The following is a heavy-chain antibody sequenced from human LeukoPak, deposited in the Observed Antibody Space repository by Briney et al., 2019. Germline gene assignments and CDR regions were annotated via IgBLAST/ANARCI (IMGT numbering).Heavy chain of an antibody. V-gene: IGHV1-18*01. CDR3: ARDLIYYYDSSGFDY. D-gene: IGHD3-22*01. CDR2: ISAYNGNT. Sequence: ASVKVSCKASGYTFTSYGISWVRQAPGQGLEWMGWISAYNGNTNYAQKFQGRVTMTRDTSISTAYMELSRLRSDDTAVYYCARDLIYYYDSSGFDYWGQGTLVTVSS. CDR1: GYTFTSYG. J-gene: IGHJ4*02.